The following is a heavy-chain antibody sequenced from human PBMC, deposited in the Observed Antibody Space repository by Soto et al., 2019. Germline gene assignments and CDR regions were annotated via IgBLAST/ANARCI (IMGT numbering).Heavy chain of an antibody. D-gene: IGHD3-3*01. CDR3: ARDGDPGYSFWSGPLGGGRFDP. Sequence: QVQLVQSGAEVKEPGSSVNVSCKTSGGTFGNTAVTWVRQVPGQGLEWIGGIVPLFGTANYAQKFRGRVMITADEXTXXAYMDLSSLRSDDTAIYYCARDGDPGYSFWSGPLGGGRFDPWGQGTLVTVSS. J-gene: IGHJ5*02. CDR1: GGTFGNTA. V-gene: IGHV1-69*12. CDR2: IVPLFGTA.